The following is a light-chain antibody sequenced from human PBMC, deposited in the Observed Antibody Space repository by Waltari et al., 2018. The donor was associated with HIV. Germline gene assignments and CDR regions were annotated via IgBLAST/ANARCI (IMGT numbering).Light chain of an antibody. V-gene: IGLV3-21*02. CDR3: QVWDTSGDPWV. CDR1: NLGSKS. CDR2: DDT. Sequence: SYVLTQPPSVSVAPGQTARITCGGNNLGSKSLHWYQQKPGQAPVLVVYDDTDRPSGIPERFSGSNSGNTATLTISRVEAGDEADYYCQVWDTSGDPWVFGGGTKLTVL. J-gene: IGLJ3*02.